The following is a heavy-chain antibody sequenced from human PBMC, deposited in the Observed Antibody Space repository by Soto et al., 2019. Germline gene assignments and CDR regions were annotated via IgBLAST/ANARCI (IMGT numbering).Heavy chain of an antibody. CDR2: ISYDGSNK. V-gene: IGHV3-30-3*01. J-gene: IGHJ6*02. Sequence: PGGSLRLSCAASGFTFSSYAMHWVRQAPGKGLEWVAVISYDGSNKYYADSVKGRFTISRDNSKNTLYLQMNSLRAEDTAVYYCARGDSSYYDFWSGYLYGMDVWGQGTTVTVSS. D-gene: IGHD3-3*01. CDR3: ARGDSSYYDFWSGYLYGMDV. CDR1: GFTFSSYA.